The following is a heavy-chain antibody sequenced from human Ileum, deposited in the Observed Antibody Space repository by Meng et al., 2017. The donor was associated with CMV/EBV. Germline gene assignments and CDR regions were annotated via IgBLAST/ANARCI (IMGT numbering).Heavy chain of an antibody. V-gene: IGHV3-11*01. Sequence: GESLKISCVASGFTFSNYYMTWIRQAPGKGLEWISYISHFGTTVSYADSVKGRFTISRDNSQNTLYLQMNSLSGEDTAVYYCAKSNIVIAGPDYWGQGTLVTVSS. CDR2: ISHFGTTV. D-gene: IGHD2/OR15-2a*01. CDR1: GFTFSNYY. CDR3: AKSNIVIAGPDY. J-gene: IGHJ4*02.